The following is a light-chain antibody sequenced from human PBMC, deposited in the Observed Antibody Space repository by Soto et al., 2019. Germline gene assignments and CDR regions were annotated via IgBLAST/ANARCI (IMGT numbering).Light chain of an antibody. CDR1: QSVSSN. CDR3: QHYGRSPIS. CDR2: GAS. V-gene: IGKV3-20*01. Sequence: EVVMTQSLATLSVSPGEGVTLSCRASQSVSSNLAWYQQKPGQAPRLLISGASSRATGIPDRFSGSGSATDFTLTISRLEPEDFALYYCQHYGRSPISFGQGRLLEIK. J-gene: IGKJ5*01.